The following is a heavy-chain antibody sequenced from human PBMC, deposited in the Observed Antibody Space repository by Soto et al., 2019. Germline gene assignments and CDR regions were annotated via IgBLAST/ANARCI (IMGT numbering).Heavy chain of an antibody. Sequence: GASVKVSCKASNYAFTSYSINSVRQAPGQGLEWMGWISAYNGNTNYAQKLQGRVTMTTDTSTSTAYMDLRSLRSDDAAVYYCAREVVGATTSTYFDYWGQGTLVTVSS. V-gene: IGHV1-18*01. J-gene: IGHJ4*02. CDR2: ISAYNGNT. D-gene: IGHD1-26*01. CDR1: NYAFTSYS. CDR3: AREVVGATTSTYFDY.